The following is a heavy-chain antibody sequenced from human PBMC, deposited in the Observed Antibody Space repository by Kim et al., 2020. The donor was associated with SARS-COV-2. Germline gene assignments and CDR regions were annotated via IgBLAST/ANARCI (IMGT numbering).Heavy chain of an antibody. Sequence: ASVKVSCKASGYTFTSYDINWVRQATGQGLEWMGWMNPNSGNTGYAQKFQGRVTMTRNTSISTAYMELSSLRSEDTAVYYCARRASPGISSSWQYDYWGQGTLVTVSS. J-gene: IGHJ4*02. V-gene: IGHV1-8*01. D-gene: IGHD6-13*01. CDR2: MNPNSGNT. CDR1: GYTFTSYD. CDR3: ARRASPGISSSWQYDY.